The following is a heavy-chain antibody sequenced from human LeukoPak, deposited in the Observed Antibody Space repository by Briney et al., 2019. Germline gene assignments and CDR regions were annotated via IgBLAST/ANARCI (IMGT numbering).Heavy chain of an antibody. V-gene: IGHV5-51*01. Sequence: REALTISCHASGYIFTTYWIGWGGQTPGGGLEWMAILQARSTDTSYTQSFQGPVTISTDKSTTSPYLQWASLKASDTAMYFCVSRRDGYNPLDSWGQGTLVTVSS. CDR1: GYIFTTYW. J-gene: IGHJ4*02. CDR2: LQARSTDT. CDR3: VSRRDGYNPLDS. D-gene: IGHD5-24*01.